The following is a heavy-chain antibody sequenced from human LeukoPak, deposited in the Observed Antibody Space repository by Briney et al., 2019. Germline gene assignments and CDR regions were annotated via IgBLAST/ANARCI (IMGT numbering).Heavy chain of an antibody. J-gene: IGHJ4*02. CDR2: IKQDGSEK. Sequence: GGSLRLSCAASGFTFSSYWMSWVRQAPGKGLEWVANIKQDGSEKYYVDSVKGRFTISRDNAKNPLYLQMNSLRAEDTAVYYCARVSRGKWELLGAHDYWGQGTLVTVSS. D-gene: IGHD1-26*01. CDR3: ARVSRGKWELLGAHDY. V-gene: IGHV3-7*01. CDR1: GFTFSSYW.